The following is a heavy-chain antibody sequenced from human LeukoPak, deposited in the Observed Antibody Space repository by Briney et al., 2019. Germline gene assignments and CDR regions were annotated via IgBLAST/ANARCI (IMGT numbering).Heavy chain of an antibody. J-gene: IGHJ4*02. D-gene: IGHD5-12*01. CDR1: GFTFSSYA. V-gene: IGHV3-23*01. Sequence: GGSLRLSCAASGFTFSSYAMSWVRQAPGKRLEWVSAISGSGGSTYYADSVKGRFTISRDNSKNTLYLQMNSLRAEDTAVYYCARGRDIVATTPPVFDYWGQGTLVTVSS. CDR3: ARGRDIVATTPPVFDY. CDR2: ISGSGGST.